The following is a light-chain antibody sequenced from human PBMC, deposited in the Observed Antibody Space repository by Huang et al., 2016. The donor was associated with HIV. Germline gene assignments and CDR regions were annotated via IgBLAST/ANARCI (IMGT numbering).Light chain of an antibody. CDR3: LQADISPRS. V-gene: IGKV1-12*01. CDR1: QDISIW. CDR2: SAS. J-gene: IGKJ5*01. Sequence: DIQMTQSPSSVSASEGDTVTITCRASQDISIWLALYQQKPREAPTLLIHSASILVSGVPSRFSCSGSGTNFSLTINGLRPDDFATYYCLQADISPRSFGQGTRLDIQ.